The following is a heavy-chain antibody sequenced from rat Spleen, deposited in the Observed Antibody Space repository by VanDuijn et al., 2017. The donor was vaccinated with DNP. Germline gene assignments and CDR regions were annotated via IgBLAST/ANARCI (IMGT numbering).Heavy chain of an antibody. CDR2: IRFDGAIS. Sequence: EGQRGEAGGGGGQPGRALKRAGAAAGGTGRDEDMAGARQAPTKGLEWVAYIRFDGAISYYGDSVKGRFTISRDNAKSSLYLQMNSLRSEDMATYYCVRWYNSGYYFDYWGQGVMVTVSS. CDR3: VRWYNSGYYFDY. J-gene: IGHJ2*01. CDR1: GGTGRDED. V-gene: IGHV5-22*01. D-gene: IGHD4-3*01.